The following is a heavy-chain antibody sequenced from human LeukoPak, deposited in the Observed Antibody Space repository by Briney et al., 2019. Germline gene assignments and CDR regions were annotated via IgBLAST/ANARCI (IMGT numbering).Heavy chain of an antibody. CDR2: IKQDGSEK. Sequence: PGGSLRLSCAASGFTFSSYWMSWVRQAPGKGLEWVANIKQDGSEKYYVDSVKGRFTISRDNAKHSLYLQMDSLRPEDTALYYCAKDIVGSAMTGIDYWGQGTLVTVSS. CDR3: AKDIVGSAMTGIDY. V-gene: IGHV3-7*03. J-gene: IGHJ4*02. CDR1: GFTFSSYW. D-gene: IGHD1-1*01.